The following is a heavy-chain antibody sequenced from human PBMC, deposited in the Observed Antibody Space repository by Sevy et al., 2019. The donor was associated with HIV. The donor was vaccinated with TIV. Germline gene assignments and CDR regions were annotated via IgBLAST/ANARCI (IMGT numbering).Heavy chain of an antibody. D-gene: IGHD3-16*01. V-gene: IGHV4-59*02. J-gene: IGHJ4*02. CDR3: ARDGGHHDFSGGGYRPSRYFDY. CDR2: FYSSGRR. Sequence: SETLSLTCTVTGASVDSFYWNWIRQTPGKGLEWIGSFYSSGRRDYKISLKSRVEISVDTSENQVFLNLSSVTAADTGIYYCARDGGHHDFSGGGYRPSRYFDYWGRGIPVTVSS. CDR1: GASVDSFY.